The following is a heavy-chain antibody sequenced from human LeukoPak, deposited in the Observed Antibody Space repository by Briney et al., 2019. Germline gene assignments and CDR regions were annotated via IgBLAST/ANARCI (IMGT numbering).Heavy chain of an antibody. D-gene: IGHD6-19*01. Sequence: GGSLRLSCAASGFTFSNYWMHWVRQAPGEGLVWVSRINSDGSSTNYADSVKGRFTISRDNAKNTLYLQMNSLRAEDTAVYFCAKDSSSRGWYFEHWGQGTLVTVSS. V-gene: IGHV3-74*01. CDR2: INSDGSST. J-gene: IGHJ4*02. CDR3: AKDSSSRGWYFEH. CDR1: GFTFSNYW.